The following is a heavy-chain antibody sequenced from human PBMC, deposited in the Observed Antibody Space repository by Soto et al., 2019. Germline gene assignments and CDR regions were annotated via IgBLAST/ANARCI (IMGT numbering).Heavy chain of an antibody. V-gene: IGHV4-30-2*01. CDR3: ARGGSRRRFLEWLSLGYGMDV. D-gene: IGHD3-3*01. CDR1: GGSISSGGYS. Sequence: KPSETLSLTCAVSGGSISSGGYSWSWIRQPPGKGLEWIGYIYHSGSTYYNPSLKSRVTISVDRSKNQFSLKLSSVTAADTAVYYCARGGSRRRFLEWLSLGYGMDVWGQGTTVTVSS. CDR2: IYHSGST. J-gene: IGHJ6*02.